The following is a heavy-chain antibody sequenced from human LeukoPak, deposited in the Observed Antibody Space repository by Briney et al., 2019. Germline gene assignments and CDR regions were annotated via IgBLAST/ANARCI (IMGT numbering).Heavy chain of an antibody. D-gene: IGHD3-10*01. CDR1: GFTFRNYV. Sequence: GGSLRLSCAASGFTFRNYVIHWVRQAPGKGLEWVAVTSPDLNVKLYADTVKGRFTISRDNSRSTLYLQMNSLRPEDTAIYYCAREGYYGSGSPPSLYFDYWGQGTLVTVSS. J-gene: IGHJ4*02. V-gene: IGHV3-30-3*01. CDR2: TSPDLNVK. CDR3: AREGYYGSGSPPSLYFDY.